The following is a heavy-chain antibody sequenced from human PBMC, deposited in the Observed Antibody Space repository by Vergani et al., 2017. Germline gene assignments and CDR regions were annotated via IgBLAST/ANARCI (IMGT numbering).Heavy chain of an antibody. CDR3: ASGSSGFFTLTSPNWFDP. J-gene: IGHJ5*02. CDR2: ISNSGNTI. CDR1: RFDFSDYY. V-gene: IGHV3-11*04. Sequence: QGQLVESGGGLVKPGGSLRLSCAASRFDFSDYYMSWIRQAPGKGLEWISYISNSGNTINYADSVKGRFIVSRDNAKKSLYLQMNSLRVEDTAVYYCASGSSGFFTLTSPNWFDPWRQGTLVTVS. D-gene: IGHD3-3*01.